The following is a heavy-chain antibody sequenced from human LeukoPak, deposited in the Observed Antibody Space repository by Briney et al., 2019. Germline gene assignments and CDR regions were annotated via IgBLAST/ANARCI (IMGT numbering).Heavy chain of an antibody. J-gene: IGHJ4*02. CDR1: GYTFTSYD. CDR3: ARSTGYYYDSRNDY. CDR2: MNPNSGNT. D-gene: IGHD3-22*01. V-gene: IGHV1-8*01. Sequence: ASVKVSCKASGYTFTSYDINWVRQATGQGLEWMGRMNPNSGNTGYAQKFQGRVTMTRNTSISTAYMELSSLRSEDTAVYYCARSTGYYYDSRNDYWGQGTLVTVSS.